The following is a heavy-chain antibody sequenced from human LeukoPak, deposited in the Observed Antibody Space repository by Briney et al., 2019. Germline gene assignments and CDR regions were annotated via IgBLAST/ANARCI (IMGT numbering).Heavy chain of an antibody. Sequence: SETLSLTCTVSGGSISSYYWSWIRHPAGKGLEWIGPIYTSGSTNSNPSLKSRVTMSVDTSKNQFSLKLSSVTAADTAVYYCARGPSSGWLPFDYWGQGTLVTVSS. D-gene: IGHD6-19*01. CDR3: ARGPSSGWLPFDY. CDR2: IYTSGST. CDR1: GGSISSYY. J-gene: IGHJ4*02. V-gene: IGHV4-4*07.